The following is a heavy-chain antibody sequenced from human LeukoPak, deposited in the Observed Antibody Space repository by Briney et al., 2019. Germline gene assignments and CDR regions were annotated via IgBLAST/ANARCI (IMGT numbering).Heavy chain of an antibody. V-gene: IGHV4-61*02. CDR3: ARFSGMGNFDY. Sequence: SETLSLTCTVSGGSISSGSYYWSWIRQPAGKGLEWIGRIYTSGSTNYNPSLKSRVTISVDTSKNQFSLKLSSVTAADTAVYYCARFSGMGNFDYWGQGTLVTVS. D-gene: IGHD1-14*01. CDR1: GGSISSGSYY. CDR2: IYTSGST. J-gene: IGHJ4*02.